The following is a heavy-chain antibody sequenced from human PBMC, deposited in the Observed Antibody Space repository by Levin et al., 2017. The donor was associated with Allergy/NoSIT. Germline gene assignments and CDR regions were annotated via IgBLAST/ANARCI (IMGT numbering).Heavy chain of an antibody. V-gene: IGHV1-8*01. CDR1: GYTFTSYD. CDR2: MNPNSGNT. J-gene: IGHJ4*02. D-gene: IGHD2-2*02. Sequence: ASVKVSCKASGYTFTSYDINWVRQATGQGLEWMGWMNPNSGNTGYAQKFQGRVTMTRNTSISTAYMELSSLRSEDTAVYYCARRAYCSSTSCYTRSDYWGQGTLVTVSS. CDR3: ARRAYCSSTSCYTRSDY.